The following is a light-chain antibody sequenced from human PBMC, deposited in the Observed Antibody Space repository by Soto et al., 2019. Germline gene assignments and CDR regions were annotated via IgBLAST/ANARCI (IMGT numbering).Light chain of an antibody. CDR3: QQYGSSPIT. CDR1: QSVNTNY. J-gene: IGKJ5*01. Sequence: EIGLTQSPGTLSLSPGERATLSCRASQSVNTNYLAWYQQQSGQAPRLLIYGASSRATGIPDRFSGSGAGTDFTLTISRLEPEDFAAYFCQQYGSSPITFGQGTRLEIK. CDR2: GAS. V-gene: IGKV3-20*01.